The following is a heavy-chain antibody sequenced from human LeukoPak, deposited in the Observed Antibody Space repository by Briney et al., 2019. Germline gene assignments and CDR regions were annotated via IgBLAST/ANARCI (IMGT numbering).Heavy chain of an antibody. V-gene: IGHV4-39*01. CDR3: AYSSGFLRWFDL. CDR2: IYYSGST. CDR1: GGSISSSSYY. Sequence: SETLSLTCTVSGGSISSSSYYWGWIRQPPGKGLEWIGSIYYSGSTYYNPSLKSRVTISVDTSKNQFSLKLSSVTAADTAVYYCAYSSGFLRWFDLWGQGTLVTVSS. D-gene: IGHD6-19*01. J-gene: IGHJ5*02.